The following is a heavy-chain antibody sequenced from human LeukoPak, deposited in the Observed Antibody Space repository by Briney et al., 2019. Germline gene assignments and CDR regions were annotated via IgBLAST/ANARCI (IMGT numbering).Heavy chain of an antibody. CDR1: GFTVSHSY. CDR2: IYRNSHT. J-gene: IGHJ4*02. D-gene: IGHD4-17*01. V-gene: IGHV3-53*01. CDR3: ARSSYGDLVAFDY. Sequence: GGSLRLSCAASGFTVSHSYMTWVRQAPGKGLEWVSIIYRNSHTYYAESVRGRFTISRDTSENTLCLQMHSLRAEDTAVYYCARSSYGDLVAFDYWGQGTLVTVSS.